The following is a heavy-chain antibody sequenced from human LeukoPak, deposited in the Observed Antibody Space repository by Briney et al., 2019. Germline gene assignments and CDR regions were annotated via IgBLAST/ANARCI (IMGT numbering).Heavy chain of an antibody. D-gene: IGHD3-10*01. Sequence: ASVKVSCKASGYTFTSYGISWVRQAPGQGLEWMGWISAYNGNTNYAQKLQGRVTMTTDTSTSTAYMELRSLRSDDTAVYYCARGSDSLWFGELYDWFDPWGQGTLVTVSS. J-gene: IGHJ5*02. CDR1: GYTFTSYG. V-gene: IGHV1-18*01. CDR3: ARGSDSLWFGELYDWFDP. CDR2: ISAYNGNT.